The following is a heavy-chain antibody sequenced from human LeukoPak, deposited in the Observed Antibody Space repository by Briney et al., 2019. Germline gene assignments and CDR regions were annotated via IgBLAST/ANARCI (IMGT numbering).Heavy chain of an antibody. V-gene: IGHV4-59*01. CDR3: ARGAKSYYDFWSGYYGLGYMDV. J-gene: IGHJ6*03. CDR2: IYYSGST. CDR1: GGSISSYY. Sequence: SETLSLTCTVSGGSISSYYWSWIRQPPGKGLEWIGYIYYSGSTNYNPSLKSRVTISVDTSKNQFSLKLSSVTAADTAVYYCARGAKSYYDFWSGYYGLGYMDVWGKGTTVTVSS. D-gene: IGHD3-3*01.